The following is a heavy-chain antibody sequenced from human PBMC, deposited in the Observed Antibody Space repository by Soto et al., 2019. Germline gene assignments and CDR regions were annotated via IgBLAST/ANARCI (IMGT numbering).Heavy chain of an antibody. J-gene: IGHJ4*02. CDR1: GFAFNDSA. CDR2: VRSKTNNYAT. V-gene: IGHV3-73*01. CDR3: TNNFV. D-gene: IGHD2-15*01. Sequence: DVQVVQSGGGLVQPGGSLPLSCAASGFAFNDSAMPWVRQASGKGLEWVARVRSKTNNYATAYPVSVRGRFTVSRDDSMGTTYLQMNSLKTEDTAMYYCTNNFVWGQGVLVTVSS.